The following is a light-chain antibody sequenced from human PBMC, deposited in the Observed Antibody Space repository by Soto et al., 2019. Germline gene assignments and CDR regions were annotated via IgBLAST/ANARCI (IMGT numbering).Light chain of an antibody. CDR1: SSDVGSYNL. V-gene: IGLV2-23*02. Sequence: QSVLTQPASVSGSPGQSITISCTGTSSDVGSYNLVSWYQQHPGKAPKLMIYEVSKRPSGVSNRFSGSKSGNTASLTISGLQGEGVADYLCCSYGGSSTFRVLRTAAKVTDL. CDR3: CSYGGSSTFRV. CDR2: EVS. J-gene: IGLJ1*01.